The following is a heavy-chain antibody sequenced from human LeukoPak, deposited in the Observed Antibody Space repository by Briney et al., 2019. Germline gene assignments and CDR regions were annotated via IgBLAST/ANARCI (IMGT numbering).Heavy chain of an antibody. D-gene: IGHD3-10*01. CDR2: ISSSSSNI. CDR3: ARDFQMVRGVIIARPDAFDI. J-gene: IGHJ3*02. CDR1: GFIFNHYT. Sequence: GGPLRLSCAASGFIFNHYTMDWVRQAPGKGLEWVSSISSSSSNIYYADSVKGRFTISRDNAKNSLYLQMNSLRAEDTAVYYCARDFQMVRGVIIARPDAFDIWGQGTMVTVSS. V-gene: IGHV3-21*01.